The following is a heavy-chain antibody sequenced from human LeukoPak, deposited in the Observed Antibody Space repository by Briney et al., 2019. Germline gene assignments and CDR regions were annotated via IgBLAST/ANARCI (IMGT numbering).Heavy chain of an antibody. D-gene: IGHD2-21*01. CDR2: IYYSGST. CDR1: GGSISSSSYY. V-gene: IGHV4-39*01. J-gene: IGHJ4*02. Sequence: PSETLSLTCTVSGGSISSSSYYWGWIRQPPGKGLEWIWSIYYSGSTYYNPSLKSRVTISVDTSKNQFSLKLSSVTAADTAVYYCASPRRARLLHLQIDYWGQGTLVTVSS. CDR3: ASPRRARLLHLQIDY.